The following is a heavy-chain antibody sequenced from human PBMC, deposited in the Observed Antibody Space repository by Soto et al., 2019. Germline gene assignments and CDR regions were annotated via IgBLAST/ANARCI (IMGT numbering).Heavy chain of an antibody. CDR2: IYPGDSDT. CDR1: GYSFTSYW. Sequence: PGESLKISCQGSGYSFTSYWIGWVRQMPGKGLEWMGIIYPGDSDTRYSPSFQGQVTISADKSISTAYLQWSSLKASDTAMYYCARRVAGAHSYYYGMDVWGQGTTVTVSS. D-gene: IGHD6-19*01. CDR3: ARRVAGAHSYYYGMDV. J-gene: IGHJ6*02. V-gene: IGHV5-51*01.